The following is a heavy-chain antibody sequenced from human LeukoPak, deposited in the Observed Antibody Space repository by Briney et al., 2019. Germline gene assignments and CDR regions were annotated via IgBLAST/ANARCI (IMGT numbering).Heavy chain of an antibody. CDR2: ISSSSSII. Sequence: GGSLRLSCAPSGFTFNSYGMNWVRQAPGRGLEWVSYISSSSSIIYYADSVKGRLTISRHNAKHSLYLQMNSLRDEDMAVYYGARGATYFDYWGQGTLVTVSS. J-gene: IGHJ4*02. D-gene: IGHD1-26*01. V-gene: IGHV3-48*02. CDR1: GFTFNSYG. CDR3: ARGATYFDY.